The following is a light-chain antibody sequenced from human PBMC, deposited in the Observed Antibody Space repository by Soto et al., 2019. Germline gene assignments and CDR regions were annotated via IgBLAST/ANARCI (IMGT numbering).Light chain of an antibody. Sequence: QSVLTQPRPVSGSPGQSVTIPCTRTSSDAGRYNYVSWYQQYSGKAPKVMIYDVSKRPSGVPDRFSGSKSGNTASLTISGLQAEDEADYYCCSYAASNTFVFGTGTKVTVL. CDR2: DVS. V-gene: IGLV2-11*01. CDR3: CSYAASNTFV. CDR1: SSDAGRYNY. J-gene: IGLJ1*01.